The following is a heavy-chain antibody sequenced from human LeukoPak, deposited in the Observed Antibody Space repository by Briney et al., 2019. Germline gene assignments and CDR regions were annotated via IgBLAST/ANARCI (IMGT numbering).Heavy chain of an antibody. CDR3: ARDRSEGYYYYMDV. V-gene: IGHV3-21*01. CDR2: ISSSSSYI. CDR1: GFTFSSYS. J-gene: IGHJ6*03. Sequence: GGSLRLSCAASGFTFSSYSMNWVRQAPGKGLEWVSSISSSSSYIYYADSVKGRFTISRDNAKNSLYLQMNSLRAEDTAVYYCARDRSEGYYYYMDVWGKGTTVTVSS.